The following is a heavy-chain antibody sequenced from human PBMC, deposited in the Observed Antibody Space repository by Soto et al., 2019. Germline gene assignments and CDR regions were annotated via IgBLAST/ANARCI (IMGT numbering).Heavy chain of an antibody. Sequence: ASVKVSCKASGYTFNSYGISWVRQAPGQGLEWMGWIRGYNGNTNYAQKFQGRVTMTTDTSTSTAYMELRSLRSEDTAVYYCARDPANQSSGWSPYFDYWGQGTLVTVSS. D-gene: IGHD6-19*01. CDR1: GYTFNSYG. V-gene: IGHV1-18*01. CDR2: IRGYNGNT. J-gene: IGHJ4*02. CDR3: ARDPANQSSGWSPYFDY.